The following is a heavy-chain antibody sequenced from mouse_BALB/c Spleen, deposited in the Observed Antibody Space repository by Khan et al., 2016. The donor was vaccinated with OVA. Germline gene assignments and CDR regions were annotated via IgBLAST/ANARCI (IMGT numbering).Heavy chain of an antibody. J-gene: IGHJ4*01. V-gene: IGHV2-6-4*01. D-gene: IGHD2-14*01. Sequence: QVQLKVSGPGLVAPSQSLSITCTVSGFSLSGYNIHWVRQPPGKGLEWLGMIWGGGGTDYNSTLKSRLSISKDNSKSQVFLKMNSLQTDDTAMYYCARAYYRYDGYYAMDYWGQGTSFTVSS. CDR1: GFSLSGYN. CDR3: ARAYYRYDGYYAMDY. CDR2: IWGGGGT.